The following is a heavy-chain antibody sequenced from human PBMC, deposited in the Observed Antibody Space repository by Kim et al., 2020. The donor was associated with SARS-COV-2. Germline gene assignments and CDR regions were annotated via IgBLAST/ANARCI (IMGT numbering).Heavy chain of an antibody. CDR3: AQDPRLTSFD. V-gene: IGHV3-9*02. CDR2: FSWNFAKT. J-gene: IGHJ3*01. CDR1: GFTSGDYA. Sequence: GGSLRLSCAASGFTSGDYAMRWVRQAPGKGLEWVSNFSWNFAKTGNADSVRGRFTLSRDNTKDSLPVQMDSLRPDDTALFYCAQDPRLTSFD.